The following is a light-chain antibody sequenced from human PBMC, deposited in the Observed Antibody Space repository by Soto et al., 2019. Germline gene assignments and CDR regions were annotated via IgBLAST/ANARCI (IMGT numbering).Light chain of an antibody. V-gene: IGKV1-17*01. Sequence: IQMNQSPSSLFATVGDRVTITCRASQGIRNNLGWYQQKPGKAPKRLIYGTSNLQTGVPSRFSGSGSGTEFTLTISSLQPEDFATYYCQQYDSFSVTFGQGTKVDIK. CDR3: QQYDSFSVT. CDR1: QGIRNN. CDR2: GTS. J-gene: IGKJ1*01.